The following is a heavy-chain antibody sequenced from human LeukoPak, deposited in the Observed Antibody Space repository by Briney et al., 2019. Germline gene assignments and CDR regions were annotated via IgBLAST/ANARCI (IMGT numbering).Heavy chain of an antibody. CDR1: GYTFTSYY. J-gene: IGHJ5*02. D-gene: IGHD3-22*01. CDR2: INPSGGST. Sequence: ASVKVSCKASGYTFTSYYMHWVRQAPGQGLEWRGIINPSGGSTSYAQKFQGRVTMTRDMSTSTVYMELSSLRSEDTAVYYCARVGRGYYDSSGGNWFDPWGQGTLVTVSS. CDR3: ARVGRGYYDSSGGNWFDP. V-gene: IGHV1-46*01.